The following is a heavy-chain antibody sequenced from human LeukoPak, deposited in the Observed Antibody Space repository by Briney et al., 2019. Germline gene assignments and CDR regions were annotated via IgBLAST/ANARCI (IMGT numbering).Heavy chain of an antibody. D-gene: IGHD6-6*01. CDR2: IYYSGST. J-gene: IGHJ4*02. V-gene: IGHV4-59*01. CDR3: ARVSSSSDFDY. CDR1: GGSISSYY. Sequence: PSETLSLTCTVSGGSISSYYWSWIRQPPGKGLEWIGYIYYSGSTNYNPSLKSRVTISVDTSKNQFSLKLISVTAADTAVYYCARVSSSSDFDYWGQGTLVTVSS.